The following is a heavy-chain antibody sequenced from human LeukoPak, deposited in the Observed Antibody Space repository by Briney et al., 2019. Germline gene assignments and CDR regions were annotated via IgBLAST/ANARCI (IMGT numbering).Heavy chain of an antibody. CDR1: GGSISSGGYY. Sequence: SETLSLTCTVSGGSISSGGYYWSWIRQHPGKGLEWIGYIYYSGSTYYNPSLKSRVTISVDTSKNQFSLKLSSVTAADTAVYYCARGLSRTPPGGYWGQGTLVTVSS. CDR2: IYYSGST. V-gene: IGHV4-31*03. CDR3: ARGLSRTPPGGY. D-gene: IGHD2-2*01. J-gene: IGHJ4*02.